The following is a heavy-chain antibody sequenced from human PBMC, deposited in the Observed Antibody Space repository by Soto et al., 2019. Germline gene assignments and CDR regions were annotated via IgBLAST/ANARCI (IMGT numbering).Heavy chain of an antibody. CDR3: ARRAAAGNFWFDP. Sequence: ASVKVSCKASGGTFSSYAISWVRQAPGQGLEWMGGITPIFGTANYAQKFQGRVTITADESTSTAYMELSSLRSEDTAVYYCARRAAAGNFWFDPWGQGTLVTVSS. CDR1: GGTFSSYA. CDR2: ITPIFGTA. D-gene: IGHD6-13*01. J-gene: IGHJ5*02. V-gene: IGHV1-69*13.